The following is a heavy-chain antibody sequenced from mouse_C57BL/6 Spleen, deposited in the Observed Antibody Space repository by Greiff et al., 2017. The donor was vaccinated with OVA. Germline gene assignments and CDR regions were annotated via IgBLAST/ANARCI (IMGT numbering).Heavy chain of an antibody. J-gene: IGHJ2*01. Sequence: EVMLVESGGGLVQPGGSMKLSCVASGFTFSNYWMNWVRQSPEKGLEWVAQIRLKSDNYATHYAESVKGRFTISRDDSKSSVYLQVNNLRAEDTGIYYCTGWLLGLDYWGQGTTLTVSS. V-gene: IGHV6-3*01. CDR1: GFTFSNYW. D-gene: IGHD2-3*01. CDR3: TGWLLGLDY. CDR2: IRLKSDNYAT.